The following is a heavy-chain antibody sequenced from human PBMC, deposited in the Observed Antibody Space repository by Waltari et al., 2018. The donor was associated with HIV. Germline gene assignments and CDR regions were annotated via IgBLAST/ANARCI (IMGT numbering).Heavy chain of an antibody. CDR2: INGDGTSA. CDR1: VSAFRRPW. D-gene: IGHD2-15*01. V-gene: IGHV3-74*01. Sequence: VHLLQSGGGFVPHPWSLRLRCRAPVSAFRRPWTHWSRPAPGKGLTWGARINGDGTSAGYADSVKGRYANSRDNDRNTLFRQMNSLRPEDTAVYFCGRDLRHCYDDHCYLMGPVDTWGQGTLVTVSS. CDR3: GRDLRHCYDDHCYLMGPVDT. J-gene: IGHJ5*02.